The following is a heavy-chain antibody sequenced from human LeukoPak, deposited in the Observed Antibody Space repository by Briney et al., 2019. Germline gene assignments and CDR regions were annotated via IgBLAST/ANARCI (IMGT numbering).Heavy chain of an antibody. J-gene: IGHJ4*02. CDR2: ITGSDDSS. Sequence: GGSLRLSCAASGFIFNTNAMTWVRKVPGKGLEWVSTITGSDDSSFYANSVKGRFTISRDNSKNTVFLHMTSLRAEDTAVYYCTKFDNWGQGVLVIVSS. CDR3: TKFDN. CDR1: GFIFNTNA. V-gene: IGHV3-23*01.